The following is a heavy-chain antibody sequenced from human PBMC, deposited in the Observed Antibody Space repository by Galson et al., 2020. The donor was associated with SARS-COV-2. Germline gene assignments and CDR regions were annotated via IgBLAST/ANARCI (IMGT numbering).Heavy chain of an antibody. CDR1: GFTFSSYG. Sequence: GESLKISCAASGFTFSSYGMHWVRQAPGKGLEWVAVISYDGSNKYYADSVKGRFTISRDNSKNTLYLQMNSLRAEDTAVYYCAKDQPYDYVWGSFDYWGQGTLVTVSS. V-gene: IGHV3-30*18. J-gene: IGHJ4*02. CDR3: AKDQPYDYVWGSFDY. D-gene: IGHD3-16*01. CDR2: ISYDGSNK.